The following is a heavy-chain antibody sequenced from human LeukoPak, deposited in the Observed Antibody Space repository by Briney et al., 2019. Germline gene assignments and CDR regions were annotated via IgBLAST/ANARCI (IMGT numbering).Heavy chain of an antibody. Sequence: GGSLRLSCAASGFTFSSYAMHWVRQAPGKGLEWVAVISYDGSNKYYADSVKGRFTISRDNSKNTLYLQMNSLRAEDTAVYYCARVTYGSGTYGAFDYWGQGTLVTVSP. CDR2: ISYDGSNK. CDR1: GFTFSSYA. J-gene: IGHJ4*02. D-gene: IGHD3-10*01. CDR3: ARVTYGSGTYGAFDY. V-gene: IGHV3-30*04.